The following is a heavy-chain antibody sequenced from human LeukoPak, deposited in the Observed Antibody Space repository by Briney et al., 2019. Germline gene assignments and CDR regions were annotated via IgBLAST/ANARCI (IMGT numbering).Heavy chain of an antibody. CDR3: ARVKNYGSGSYYKSYFDY. V-gene: IGHV1-2*02. Sequence: VASVKVSCKASGYTFTGYSMHWVRQAPGQGLEWMGWINPNSGGTNYAQKFQGRVTMTTDTSISTAYMELSSLRSEDTAVYYCARVKNYGSGSYYKSYFDYWGQGTLVTVPS. CDR2: INPNSGGT. J-gene: IGHJ4*02. D-gene: IGHD3-10*01. CDR1: GYTFTGYS.